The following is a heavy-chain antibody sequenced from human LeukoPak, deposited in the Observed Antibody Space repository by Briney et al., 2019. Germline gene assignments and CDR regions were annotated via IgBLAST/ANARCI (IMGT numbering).Heavy chain of an antibody. V-gene: IGHV4-30-4*01. CDR3: VRDRSRPNPFFDS. Sequence: SQTLSLTCTVSGGSISSGDYYWSWIRQPPGKGLEWIGYIHHSGSTYYYNPSPKSRVTMSVDTSKNQFSLKLSSVGAADTAVYYCVRDRSRPNPFFDSWGQGTLVTVSS. D-gene: IGHD6-13*01. J-gene: IGHJ4*02. CDR2: IHHSGSTY. CDR1: GGSISSGDYY.